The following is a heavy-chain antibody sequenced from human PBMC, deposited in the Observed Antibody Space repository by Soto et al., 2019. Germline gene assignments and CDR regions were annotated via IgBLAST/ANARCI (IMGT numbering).Heavy chain of an antibody. D-gene: IGHD2-2*01. CDR3: ARDQGAGYCSSTSCGGGWFDP. CDR2: IYHSGST. CDR1: GGSISSSNW. V-gene: IGHV4-4*02. J-gene: IGHJ5*02. Sequence: SETLSLTCAVSGGSISSSNWWSWVRQPPGKGLEWIGEIYHSGSTNYNPSLKSRVTISVDKSKNQFSLKLSSVTAADTAVYYCARDQGAGYCSSTSCGGGWFDPWGQGTLVTVS.